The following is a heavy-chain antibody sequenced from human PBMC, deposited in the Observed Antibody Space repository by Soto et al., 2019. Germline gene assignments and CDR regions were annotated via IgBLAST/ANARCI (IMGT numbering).Heavy chain of an antibody. CDR2: ISAYNGNT. CDR1: GYTFNSYA. CDR3: ARDLAAGTCDY. J-gene: IGHJ4*02. V-gene: IGHV1-18*01. Sequence: QVQLVQSGAEVKKPGASVKVSCKASGYTFNSYAISWVRQAPGQGLVWMGWISAYNGNTNYAQMLQGRVTMTPDTSTSTAYMELRRLRSDDTAVYYCARDLAAGTCDYWGQGTLVTVSS. D-gene: IGHD6-13*01.